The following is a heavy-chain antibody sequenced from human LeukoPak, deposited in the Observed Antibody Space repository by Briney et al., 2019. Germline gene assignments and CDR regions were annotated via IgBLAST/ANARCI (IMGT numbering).Heavy chain of an antibody. CDR2: IIPIFGTA. CDR3: ARETTVVPPHLGWFDP. J-gene: IGHJ5*02. Sequence: ASVKVSCKASGGTFSSYAISWVRQAPGQGLEWMGGIIPIFGTANYAQKFQGRVTITTDESTSTAYMELSSLRSEDTAVYYCARETTVVPPHLGWFDPWGQGTLVTVSS. D-gene: IGHD4-23*01. V-gene: IGHV1-69*05. CDR1: GGTFSSYA.